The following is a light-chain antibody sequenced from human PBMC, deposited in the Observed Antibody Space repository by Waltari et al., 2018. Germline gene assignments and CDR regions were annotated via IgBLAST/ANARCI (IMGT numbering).Light chain of an antibody. CDR2: GAS. CDR3: QQYNNWPPGT. V-gene: IGKV3-15*01. Sequence: ETVVTQSPATLSVSPGERVTLSCRTSQSIGIKLAWYQQKPGQSPRLLIYGASIRATGIPARFSGSGSETEFTLTISSLQSEDFAVYYCQQYNNWPPGTFGQGTKVEI. CDR1: QSIGIK. J-gene: IGKJ1*01.